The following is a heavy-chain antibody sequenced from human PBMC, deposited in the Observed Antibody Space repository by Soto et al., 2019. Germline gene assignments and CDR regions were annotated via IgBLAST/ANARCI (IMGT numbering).Heavy chain of an antibody. CDR2: MSHSGGT. Sequence: QVQLQQWGAGLLNPSETLSLTCAVYGGFVSSGSYYWSWIRQPPGKGLEWIGEMSHSGGTHFNPSLKSRVTISVDTSKNQFSLKMSSVTAADTALYYCARVERGTATTVVDAFDIWCPGTMVTVSS. CDR1: GGFVSSGSYY. CDR3: ARVERGTATTVVDAFDI. J-gene: IGHJ3*02. V-gene: IGHV4-34*01. D-gene: IGHD1-1*01.